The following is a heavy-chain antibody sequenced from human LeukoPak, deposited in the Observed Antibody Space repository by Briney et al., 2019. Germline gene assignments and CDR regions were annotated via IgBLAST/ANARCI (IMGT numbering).Heavy chain of an antibody. Sequence: PGGSLRLSCAASGFTFSDYYMSWIRQAPGKGLEWVSYISSSSSYTNYADSAKGRFTISRDNAKNSLYLQMNSLRAEDTAVYYCARGAAVAPFDYWGQGTLVTVSS. CDR1: GFTFSDYY. CDR3: ARGAAVAPFDY. V-gene: IGHV3-11*06. J-gene: IGHJ4*02. CDR2: ISSSSSYT. D-gene: IGHD6-19*01.